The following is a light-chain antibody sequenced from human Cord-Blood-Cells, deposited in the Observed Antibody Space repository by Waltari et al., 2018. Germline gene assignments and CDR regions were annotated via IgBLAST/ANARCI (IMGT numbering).Light chain of an antibody. CDR3: CSYAGSSTWV. Sequence: QSALTQPASVSGSPGQSITISCTGTSSDVGSXNLXSWYQQHPGKAPKLMIYEVSKRPSGVSNRFSGSKSGNTASLTISGLQAEDEADYYCCSYAGSSTWVFGGGTKLTVL. J-gene: IGLJ3*02. V-gene: IGLV2-23*02. CDR1: SSDVGSXNL. CDR2: EVS.